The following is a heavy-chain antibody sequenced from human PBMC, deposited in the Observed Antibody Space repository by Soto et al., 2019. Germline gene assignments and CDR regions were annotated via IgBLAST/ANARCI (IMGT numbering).Heavy chain of an antibody. CDR3: AAHASSGNHLNYYYYYGMDV. Sequence: SVKVSCKASGFTFTSSAVQWVRQARGQRLEWIGWIVVGSGNTNYAQKFQERVTITRDMSTSTAYMELSSLRSEDTAVYYCAAHASSGNHLNYYYYYGMDVWGQGNTVTVYS. V-gene: IGHV1-58*01. J-gene: IGHJ6*02. CDR1: GFTFTSSA. CDR2: IVVGSGNT. D-gene: IGHD3-22*01.